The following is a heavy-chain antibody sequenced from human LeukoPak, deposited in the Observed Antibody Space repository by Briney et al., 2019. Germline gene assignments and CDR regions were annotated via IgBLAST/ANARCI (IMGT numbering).Heavy chain of an antibody. CDR1: GGSISSYY. D-gene: IGHD6-19*01. J-gene: IGHJ3*02. Sequence: SETLSLTCTVSGGSISSYYWSWIRQPPGKGLEWIGYIYYSGSTNYNPSLKSRVTISVDTSKNQFSLKLSSVTAADTAVYYCARHSPYSSGWPGGDAFDIWGQGTMVTASS. CDR2: IYYSGST. V-gene: IGHV4-59*08. CDR3: ARHSPYSSGWPGGDAFDI.